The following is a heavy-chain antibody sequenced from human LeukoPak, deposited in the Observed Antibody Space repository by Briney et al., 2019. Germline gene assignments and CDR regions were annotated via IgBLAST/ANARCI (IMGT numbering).Heavy chain of an antibody. V-gene: IGHV4-4*07. D-gene: IGHD1-7*01. CDR1: GGSISNYY. CDR2: IYTSGST. J-gene: IGHJ6*03. CDR3: ARGRAGTTNYYYYYMDV. Sequence: SETLSLTCTVSGGSISNYYWSWIRQPAGKGLEWIGRIYTSGSTIYNPSLNSRVTMSVDTSKNQFSLKLSSVTAADTAVYYCARGRAGTTNYYYYYMDVWGKGTTVNVSS.